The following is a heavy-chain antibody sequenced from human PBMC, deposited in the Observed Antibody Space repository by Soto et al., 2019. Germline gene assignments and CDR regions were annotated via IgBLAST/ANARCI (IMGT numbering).Heavy chain of an antibody. D-gene: IGHD1-1*01. Sequence: SETLSLACPVSGGSISSGGYYWSWIRQHPGKGLEWIGYIYYSGSTYYNPSLKSRVTIEVDPSKNQVSLKLSSVTAADTAVYYSERARPSNCADPGRQGTMVTVSS. J-gene: IGHJ5*02. CDR2: IYYSGST. CDR1: GGSISSGGYY. V-gene: IGHV4-31*03. CDR3: ERARPSNCADP.